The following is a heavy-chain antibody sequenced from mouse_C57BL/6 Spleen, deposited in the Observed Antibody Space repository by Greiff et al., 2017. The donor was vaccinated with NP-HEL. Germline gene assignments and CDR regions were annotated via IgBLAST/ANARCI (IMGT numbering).Heavy chain of an antibody. D-gene: IGHD2-1*01. V-gene: IGHV1-72*01. CDR2: IDPNSGGT. Sequence: QVQLQQPGAELVKPGASVKLSCKASGYTFTSYWMHWVKQRPGRGLEWIGRIDPNSGGTKYNEKFKSKATLTVDKPSSTAYMQLSSLISEDSAVYYCAREDGNYAMDYWGQGTSVTVSS. CDR3: AREDGNYAMDY. CDR1: GYTFTSYW. J-gene: IGHJ4*01.